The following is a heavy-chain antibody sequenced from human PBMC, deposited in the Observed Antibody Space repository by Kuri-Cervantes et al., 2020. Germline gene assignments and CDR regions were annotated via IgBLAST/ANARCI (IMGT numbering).Heavy chain of an antibody. CDR3: ARWDWQQLVFTGYFDL. J-gene: IGHJ2*01. D-gene: IGHD6-13*01. V-gene: IGHV3-7*01. CDR2: IKQDGSEK. Sequence: GESLKISCAASGFTFSSYWMSWVRQAPGKGLEWVANIKQDGSEKYYVDSVKGRFTISRDNAKNSLYLQMNSLRAEDTAVYYCARWDWQQLVFTGYFDLWGRGTLVTVSS. CDR1: GFTFSSYW.